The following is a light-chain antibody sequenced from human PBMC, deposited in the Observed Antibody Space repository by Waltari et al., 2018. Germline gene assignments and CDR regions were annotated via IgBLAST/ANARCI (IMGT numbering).Light chain of an antibody. Sequence: EIVLTHSPGTLSLSPGERATISCRASQSVSSNYLAWYQQRPGQAPRLLIHGSSSRATGIPDRFSGSGSGTDFTLTISRLEPEDFAVYYCQQYGRSWNTFGQGTKLEIK. CDR2: GSS. J-gene: IGKJ2*01. CDR1: QSVSSNY. CDR3: QQYGRSWNT. V-gene: IGKV3-20*01.